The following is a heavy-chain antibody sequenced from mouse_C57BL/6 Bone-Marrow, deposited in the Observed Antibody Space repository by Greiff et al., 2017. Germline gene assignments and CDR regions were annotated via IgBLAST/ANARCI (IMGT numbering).Heavy chain of an antibody. CDR2: ISSSGST. D-gene: IGHD1-1*01. CDR3: ARSGSSLWYFDV. Sequence: VQLQQSGPALVKPSQTVSLTCTVTGYSITNGNHWWNWIRQVSGSKLEWIGYISSSGSTDSNPSLKRRISITRDTSTNQLFLQWNSGTTEEIATYYCARSGSSLWYFDVWGTGTTVTVSS. CDR1: GYSITNGNHW. J-gene: IGHJ1*03. V-gene: IGHV3-4*01.